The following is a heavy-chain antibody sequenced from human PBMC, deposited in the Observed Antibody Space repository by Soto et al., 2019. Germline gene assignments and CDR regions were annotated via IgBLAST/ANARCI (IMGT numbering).Heavy chain of an antibody. CDR2: IYYSGST. J-gene: IGHJ4*02. CDR3: ARVPHLGATNYYCDY. D-gene: IGHD5-12*01. Sequence: PSETLSLTCTVSGGSVISGSYYWSLIRQPPGKGLERIGYIYYSGSTNYNPSLKSRVTISVDTSKNQFSLKLSSVTAADTAVYYCARVPHLGATNYYCDYWGQGTLVTVSS. CDR1: GGSVISGSYY. V-gene: IGHV4-61*01.